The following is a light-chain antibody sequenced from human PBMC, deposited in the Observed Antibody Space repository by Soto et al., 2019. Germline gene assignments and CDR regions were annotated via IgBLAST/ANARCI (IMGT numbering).Light chain of an antibody. V-gene: IGLV2-14*03. CDR1: SSDIGGYNY. CDR3: SSYTSSSTLV. Sequence: QSVLTQPASVSGSPGQSITISCTGTSSDIGGYNYVSWYQHHPGKAPKLMIYDVMNRPSGVSNRFSGSKSGNTASLTISGLQAEDEADYYCSSYTSSSTLVFGGGTQLTVL. J-gene: IGLJ3*02. CDR2: DVM.